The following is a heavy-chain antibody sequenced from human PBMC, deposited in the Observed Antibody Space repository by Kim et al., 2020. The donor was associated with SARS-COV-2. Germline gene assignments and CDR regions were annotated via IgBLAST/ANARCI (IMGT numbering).Heavy chain of an antibody. CDR3: TRSQFYDFWSGSYHP. CDR2: IRSQAYGGTT. Sequence: GGSLRLSCTTSGFTFGDYAMTWVRQAPGKGLEWVGFIRSQAYGGTTEYATSVKGRFTISRDDSKSIAYLQMNSLKNEDTAMYYCTRSQFYDFWSGSYHPWGQGTLITVSS. V-gene: IGHV3-49*04. CDR1: GFTFGDYA. J-gene: IGHJ5*02. D-gene: IGHD3-3*01.